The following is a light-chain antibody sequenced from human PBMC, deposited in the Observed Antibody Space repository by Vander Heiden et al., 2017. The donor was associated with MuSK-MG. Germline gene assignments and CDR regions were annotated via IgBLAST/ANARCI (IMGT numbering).Light chain of an antibody. Sequence: QSGLPRPASVCGSPGQSITIACTGPSSDIGSYNLVSWYQQHPGKAPKVLISEGNKRPSGVSNRFSVSKSGNTASLTISGLQAEDEADYSCCSYAGSFYVFGTGTKVTVL. CDR1: SSDIGSYNL. J-gene: IGLJ1*01. CDR3: CSYAGSFYV. V-gene: IGLV2-23*01. CDR2: EGN.